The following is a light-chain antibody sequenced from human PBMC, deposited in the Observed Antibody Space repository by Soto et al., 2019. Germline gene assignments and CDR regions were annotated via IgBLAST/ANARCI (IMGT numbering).Light chain of an antibody. CDR1: SSDVGGYNY. J-gene: IGLJ2*01. Sequence: QSVLTQPASVSGSPGQSITISCTGTSSDVGGYNYVSWYQQHPGKAPKLMIYDVNNRPSGVSNRFSGSKSGNTASLTISGLQAEDEADYYCCSHTSSSTYVFGGGTKVTVL. V-gene: IGLV2-14*03. CDR3: CSHTSSSTYV. CDR2: DVN.